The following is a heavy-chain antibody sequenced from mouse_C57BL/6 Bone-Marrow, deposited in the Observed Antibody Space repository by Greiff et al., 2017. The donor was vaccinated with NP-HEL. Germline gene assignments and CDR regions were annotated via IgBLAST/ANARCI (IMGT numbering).Heavy chain of an antibody. CDR2: IDPSDSDT. V-gene: IGHV1-52*01. CDR3: ARSRDYEGYDY. D-gene: IGHD2-4*01. J-gene: IGHJ2*01. Sequence: VQLQQPGAELVRPGSSVKLSCKASGYTFTSYWMHWVKQRPIQGLEWIGYIDPSDSDTHYNQKFKDKATLTVDKSSSTAYMQRSSLTSEDSAVYYCARSRDYEGYDYWGQGTTLTVAS. CDR1: GYTFTSYW.